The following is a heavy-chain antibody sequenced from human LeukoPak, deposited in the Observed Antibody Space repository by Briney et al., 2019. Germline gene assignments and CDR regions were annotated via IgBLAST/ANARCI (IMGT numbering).Heavy chain of an antibody. CDR1: GFTFGNYW. Sequence: GGSLRLSCAPAGFTFGNYWMSWVRQAPGKVLEWVAHIKQDGSEEHYLDSVKARFIISRDNATNSLSMQRDSMRAEDTAVYYCVRDGGVSGYDLLDYWGQGTLVTVSS. CDR3: VRDGGVSGYDLLDY. D-gene: IGHD5-12*01. J-gene: IGHJ4*02. CDR2: IKQDGSEE. V-gene: IGHV3-7*01.